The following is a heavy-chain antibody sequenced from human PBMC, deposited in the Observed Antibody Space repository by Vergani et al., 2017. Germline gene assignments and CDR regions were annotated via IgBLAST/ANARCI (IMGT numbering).Heavy chain of an antibody. V-gene: IGHV5-51*03. D-gene: IGHD6-25*01. J-gene: IGHJ3*02. CDR3: ASPSDGSARRAFDI. CDR2: IYPGDSDT. CDR1: GYSFTSYW. Sequence: EVQLVQSGAEVKKPGESLKISCKGSGYSFTSYWIGWVRQMPGKGLGWMGIIYPGDSDTSYSPSVQGQVTIAADKAIITAYLQWSSLKASDTAMYYCASPSDGSARRAFDIWGQGTMVTVSS.